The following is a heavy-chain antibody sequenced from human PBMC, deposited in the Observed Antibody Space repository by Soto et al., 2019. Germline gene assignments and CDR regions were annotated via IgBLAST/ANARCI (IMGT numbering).Heavy chain of an antibody. D-gene: IGHD3-3*01. CDR2: MNPNSGNT. V-gene: IGHV1-8*01. J-gene: IGHJ5*02. CDR1: GYTFTSYD. CDR3: ARATVVTSFGVVISFDG. Sequence: SVKVSCKASGYTFTSYDLNWVRKATGQGLEWMGWMNPNSGNTGYARKFQGRVSMTRNTAISTAYMDLSGLRSEDTAVYYCARATVVTSFGVVISFDGWGQGTLVTVSS.